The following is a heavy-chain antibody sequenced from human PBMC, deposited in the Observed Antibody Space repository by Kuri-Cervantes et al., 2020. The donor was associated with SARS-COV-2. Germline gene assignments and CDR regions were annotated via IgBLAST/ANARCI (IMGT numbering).Heavy chain of an antibody. CDR2: INHSGST. Sequence: SQTLSLTCAVYGGSFSGYYWSWIRQPPGKGLEWIGEINHSGSTNYNPSLKSRVTISVDTPKNPFSLKLSSVTAADTAVYYCARGGITIFGVDNKAWFDPWCQGTLVTVSS. D-gene: IGHD3-3*01. V-gene: IGHV4-34*01. J-gene: IGHJ5*02. CDR1: GGSFSGYY. CDR3: ARGGITIFGVDNKAWFDP.